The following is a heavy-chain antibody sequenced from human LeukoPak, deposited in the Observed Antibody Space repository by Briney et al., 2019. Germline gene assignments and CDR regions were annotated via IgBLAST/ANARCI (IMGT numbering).Heavy chain of an antibody. CDR1: GYTLTELS. Sequence: ASVKVSCKVSGYTLTELSMHWVRQAPGKGLEWMGGFDPEDGETIYAQKFQGRVTMTEDTSTDTAYMELSSLRSEDTAVYYCATAGSTYCSSTGCYIGFDAFDIWGQGTMVTVSS. CDR3: ATAGSTYCSSTGCYIGFDAFDI. CDR2: FDPEDGET. J-gene: IGHJ3*02. D-gene: IGHD2-2*02. V-gene: IGHV1-24*01.